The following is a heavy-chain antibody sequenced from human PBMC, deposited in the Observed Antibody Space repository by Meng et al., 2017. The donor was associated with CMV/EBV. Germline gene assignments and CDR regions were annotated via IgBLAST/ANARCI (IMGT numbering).Heavy chain of an antibody. V-gene: IGHV3-23*03. CDR3: AKLTEQWLVR. CDR2: IYSGGSST. J-gene: IGHJ3*01. Sequence: GESLKISCAASGFTFSSYAMSWVRQAPGKGLEWVPVIYSGGSSTYYADSVKGRFTISRDNSKNTLYLQMNSLRAEDTAVYYCAKLTEQWLVRWGQGTMVTVSS. CDR1: GFTFSSYA. D-gene: IGHD6-19*01.